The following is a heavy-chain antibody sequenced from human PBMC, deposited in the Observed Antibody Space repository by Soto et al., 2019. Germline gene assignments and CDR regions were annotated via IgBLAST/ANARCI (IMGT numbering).Heavy chain of an antibody. CDR2: IYYSGST. D-gene: IGHD2-15*01. CDR1: GGSISSGDYY. CDR3: ARTLGYCSGGSCYPEYFQH. V-gene: IGHV4-30-4*02. Sequence: PSETLSLTCTVSGGSISSGDYYWSWIRQPPGKGLEWIGYIYYSGSTYYNPSLKSRVTISVDTSKNQFSLKLSSVTAADTAVYYCARTLGYCSGGSCYPEYFQHWGQGTLVTVSS. J-gene: IGHJ1*01.